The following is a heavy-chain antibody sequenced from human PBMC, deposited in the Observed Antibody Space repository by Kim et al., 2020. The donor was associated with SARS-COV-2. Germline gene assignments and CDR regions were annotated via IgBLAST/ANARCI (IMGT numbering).Heavy chain of an antibody. J-gene: IGHJ4*02. V-gene: IGHV3-33*01. CDR3: ARDGQAIYGFDY. D-gene: IGHD2-2*02. CDR2: IWYDGSNK. Sequence: GGSLRLSCAASGFTFSSYGMHWVRQAPGKGLEWVAVIWYDGSNKYYADSVKGRFTISRDNSKNTLYLQMNSLRAEDTAVYYCARDGQAIYGFDYWGQGTLVTVSS. CDR1: GFTFSSYG.